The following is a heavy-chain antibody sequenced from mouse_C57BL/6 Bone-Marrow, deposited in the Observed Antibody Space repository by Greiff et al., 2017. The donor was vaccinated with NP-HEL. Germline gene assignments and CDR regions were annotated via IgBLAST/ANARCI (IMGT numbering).Heavy chain of an antibody. CDR1: GFTFSSYA. V-gene: IGHV5-4*01. D-gene: IGHD3-1*01. CDR2: ISDGGSYT. CDR3: ARDRGLLGFAY. J-gene: IGHJ3*01. Sequence: EVKLMESGGGLVKPGGSLKLSCAASGFTFSSYAMSWVRQTPEKRLEWVATISDGGSYTYYPDNVKGRFTISRDNAKNNLYLQMSHLKSEDTAMYYCARDRGLLGFAYWGQGTLVTVSA.